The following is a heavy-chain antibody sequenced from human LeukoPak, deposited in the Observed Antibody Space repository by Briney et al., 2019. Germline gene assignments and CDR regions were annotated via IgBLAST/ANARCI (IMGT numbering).Heavy chain of an antibody. CDR1: GFTFSSYA. Sequence: PGGSLRLSCAASGFTFSSYAMHWVRQAPGKGLEWVAVISYGGSNKYYADSVKGRFTISRDNSKNTLYLQMNSLRAEDTAVYYCARDHNSGYEQYYSDYWGQGTLVTVSS. D-gene: IGHD5-12*01. CDR2: ISYGGSNK. V-gene: IGHV3-30*04. J-gene: IGHJ4*02. CDR3: ARDHNSGYEQYYSDY.